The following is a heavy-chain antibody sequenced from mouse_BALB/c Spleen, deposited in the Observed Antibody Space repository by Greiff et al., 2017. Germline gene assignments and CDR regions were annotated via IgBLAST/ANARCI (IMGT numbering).Heavy chain of an antibody. Sequence: EVQLVESGPGLVKPSQSLSLTCTVTGYSITSDYAWNWIRQFPGNKLEWMGYISYSGSTSYNPSLKSRISITRDTSKNQFFLQLNSVTTEDTATYYCGRYDYDGPWFAYWGQGTLVTVSA. V-gene: IGHV3-2*02. CDR1: GYSITSDYA. CDR2: ISYSGST. CDR3: GRYDYDGPWFAY. D-gene: IGHD2-4*01. J-gene: IGHJ3*01.